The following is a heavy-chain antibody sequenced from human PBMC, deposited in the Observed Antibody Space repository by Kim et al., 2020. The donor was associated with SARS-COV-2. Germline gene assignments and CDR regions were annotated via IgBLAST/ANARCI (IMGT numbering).Heavy chain of an antibody. D-gene: IGHD6-13*01. J-gene: IGHJ4*02. V-gene: IGHV1-18*01. CDR3: ARTLVAAAPGRE. Sequence: NYAQKLQGRVTMTTDTSTSTAYMELRSLRSDDTAVYYCARTLVAAAPGREWGQGTLVTVSS.